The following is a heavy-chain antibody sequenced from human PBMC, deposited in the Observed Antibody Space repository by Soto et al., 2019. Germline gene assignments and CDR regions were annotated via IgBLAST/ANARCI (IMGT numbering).Heavy chain of an antibody. V-gene: IGHV4-34*01. CDR2: INHRGST. CDR1: VGTFSGYY. CDR3: GRVDDY. Sequence: SETLSLTCAVYVGTFSGYYWSWIRQSPGKGLEWMGEINHRGSTKYNPSLKSRIAMSVDTSKNQFSLHLSSVTAADTAVYYCGRVDDYWGQGMLVTVSS. J-gene: IGHJ4*02.